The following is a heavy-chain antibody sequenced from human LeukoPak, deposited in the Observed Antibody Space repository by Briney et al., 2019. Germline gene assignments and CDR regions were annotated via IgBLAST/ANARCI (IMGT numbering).Heavy chain of an antibody. CDR1: GGTFSSYA. V-gene: IGHV1-69*05. Sequence: SVKASCKASGGTFSSYAISWVRQAPGQGLGWMGGIIPIFGTANYAQKFQGRVTITTDESTSTAYMELSSLRSEDTAVYYCARAPNYGDYGWYFDLWGRGTLVTVSS. CDR2: IIPIFGTA. J-gene: IGHJ2*01. D-gene: IGHD4-17*01. CDR3: ARAPNYGDYGWYFDL.